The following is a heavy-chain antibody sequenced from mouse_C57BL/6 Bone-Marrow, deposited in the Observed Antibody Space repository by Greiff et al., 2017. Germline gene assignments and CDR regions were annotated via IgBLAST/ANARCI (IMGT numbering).Heavy chain of an antibody. V-gene: IGHV1-69*01. CDR2: IDPSDSYT. Sequence: QVQLQQPGAELVMPGASVKLSCKASGYTFTSYWMHWVKQRPGQGLEWIGEIDPSDSYTNHNQKFKGKSTLTVDKSSSTAYMQLSSLTSEDSAVYYCARSGYGNYVDYAMDYWGQGTSVTVSS. CDR3: ARSGYGNYVDYAMDY. CDR1: GYTFTSYW. J-gene: IGHJ4*01. D-gene: IGHD2-1*01.